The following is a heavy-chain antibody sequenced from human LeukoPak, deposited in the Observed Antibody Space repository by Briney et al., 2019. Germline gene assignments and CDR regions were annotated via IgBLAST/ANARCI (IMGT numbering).Heavy chain of an antibody. D-gene: IGHD5-18*01. J-gene: IGHJ4*02. CDR1: GYTFTGYY. Sequence: ASVKVSCKASGYTFTGYYMHWVRQAPGQGLEWMGWINCNSGGTNYAQKFQGRVTMTRDTSINTAYMELSRLRSDDTAVYYCARIGGSGYTSGTFDYRGQGTLVTVSS. CDR2: INCNSGGT. CDR3: ARIGGSGYTSGTFDY. V-gene: IGHV1-2*02.